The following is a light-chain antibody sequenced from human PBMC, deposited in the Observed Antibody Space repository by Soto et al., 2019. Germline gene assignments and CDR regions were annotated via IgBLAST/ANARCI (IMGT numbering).Light chain of an antibody. CDR1: QSISSW. CDR3: QQYNSDPLT. J-gene: IGKJ4*01. CDR2: KAS. V-gene: IGKV1-5*03. Sequence: DIQMTQSPSTLSASVGDRVTITCRASQSISSWLAWYQQKPGKAPKLLIYKASSLESGVPSRFSGSGSGTEFTLTISSLQPDDFATYYCQQYNSDPLTCGGGTNVEIK.